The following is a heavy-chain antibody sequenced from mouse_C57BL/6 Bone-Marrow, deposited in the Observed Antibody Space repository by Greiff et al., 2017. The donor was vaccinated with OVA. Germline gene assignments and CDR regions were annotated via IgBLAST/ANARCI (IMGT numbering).Heavy chain of an antibody. V-gene: IGHV6-3*01. CDR3: TGGIYYGNYGYYFDY. D-gene: IGHD2-1*01. J-gene: IGHJ2*01. Sequence: EVKLMESGGGLVQPGGSMKLSCVASGFTFSNYWMNWVRQSPEKGLEWVAQIRLKSDNYATHYAESVKGRFTISRDDSKSSVYLQMNNLRAEDTGIYYCTGGIYYGNYGYYFDYWGQGTTLTVSS. CDR2: IRLKSDNYAT. CDR1: GFTFSNYW.